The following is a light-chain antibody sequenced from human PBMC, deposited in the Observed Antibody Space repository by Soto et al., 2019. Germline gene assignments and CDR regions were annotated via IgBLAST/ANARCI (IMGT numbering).Light chain of an antibody. J-gene: IGLJ2*01. CDR3: SSYTSSTTLSVV. Sequence: QSALTQPASVSGSPGQSITISCTGTSSDAGGYNYVSWYQQHPGKAPKLMIYGVTNRPSGVSNRFSGSKSGNTASLTISGLQAEDEADYSCSSYTSSTTLSVVFGGGTKLTVL. CDR2: GVT. V-gene: IGLV2-14*01. CDR1: SSDAGGYNY.